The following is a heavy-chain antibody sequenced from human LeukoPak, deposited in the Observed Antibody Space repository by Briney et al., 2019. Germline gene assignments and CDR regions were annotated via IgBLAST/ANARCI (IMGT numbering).Heavy chain of an antibody. V-gene: IGHV1-69*05. CDR3: ASGRDWFDP. J-gene: IGHJ5*02. Sequence: SVKVSCKASGGTFSSYAISWVRQAPGQGLEWMGGILPIFGTANYAQKFQGRVTIPTEESTSTAYMELRSLRSEATAVYSCASGRDWFDPWGQGTLVTVSS. CDR1: GGTFSSYA. CDR2: ILPIFGTA.